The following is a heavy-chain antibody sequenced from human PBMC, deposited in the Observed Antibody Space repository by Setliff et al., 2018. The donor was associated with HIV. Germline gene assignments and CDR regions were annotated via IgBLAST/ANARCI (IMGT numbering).Heavy chain of an antibody. CDR3: ARHGTWNSQRFHFDY. V-gene: IGHV4-61*02. CDR1: GGSISSGSYY. CDR2: INTSGNT. Sequence: SETLSLTCTVSGGSISSGSYYWNWIRQPAGKGLEWIGRINTSGNTNHNPSLESRVTISVDKSKNQFSLKLNSVTAADTAVYYCARHGTWNSQRFHFDYWGQGTPVTVSS. D-gene: IGHD1-7*01. J-gene: IGHJ4*02.